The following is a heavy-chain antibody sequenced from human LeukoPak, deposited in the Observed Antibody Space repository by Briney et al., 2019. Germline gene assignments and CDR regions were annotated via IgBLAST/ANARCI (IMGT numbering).Heavy chain of an antibody. J-gene: IGHJ4*02. Sequence: TLTLTCSVSGGSISNGAYYWTWIRQHPGKGLEWIGYIYYSGSAYYNPSLRSRVTISIDTSKNQFSLKLTSVTAADTAVYYCASYCSGGSCYSPSFDYWAQGTLVTVSS. CDR2: IYYSGSA. D-gene: IGHD2-15*01. CDR3: ASYCSGGSCYSPSFDY. V-gene: IGHV4-31*03. CDR1: GGSISNGAYY.